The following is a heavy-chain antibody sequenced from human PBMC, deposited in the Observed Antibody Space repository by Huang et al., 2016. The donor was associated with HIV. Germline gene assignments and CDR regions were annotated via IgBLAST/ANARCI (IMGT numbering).Heavy chain of an antibody. J-gene: IGHJ2*01. CDR1: GGSVSGHY. V-gene: IGHV4-34*01. CDR2: INDNGYT. CDR3: ARASWYEPRSWYFGL. D-gene: IGHD6-13*01. Sequence: QVQLQQWGAGLLKPSETLSLTCAVYGGSVSGHYWSWIRQPPGKGLEWIAEINDNGYTNYTPSLKCLVTISVHTSRNQFFLKLNSVTAADAAVYYCARASWYEPRSWYFGLWCRGTLVTVSS.